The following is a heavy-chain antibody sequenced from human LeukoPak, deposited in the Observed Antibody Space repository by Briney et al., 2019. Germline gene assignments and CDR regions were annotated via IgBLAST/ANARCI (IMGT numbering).Heavy chain of an antibody. D-gene: IGHD2-8*01. CDR1: GYTFTDSY. CDR2: SNPNSGDS. J-gene: IGHJ6*03. CDR3: ARSSRHCHNGFCFTDFYIDL. V-gene: IGHV1-2*06. Sequence: ASVKVSCKTSGYTFTDSYIHWVRQAPGQGLEWMGRSNPNSGDSNYSQKFQGRVTMTRDTSISTAYMEMSRLTFGDTAVYYCARSSRHCHNGFCFTDFYIDLWGKGTTVIVSS.